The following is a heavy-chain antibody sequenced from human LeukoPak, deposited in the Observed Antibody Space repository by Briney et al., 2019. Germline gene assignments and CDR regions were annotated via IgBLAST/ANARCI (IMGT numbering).Heavy chain of an antibody. J-gene: IGHJ6*02. CDR1: GFTFSSYS. CDR2: ISSSSSYI. Sequence: PGGSLRLSCAASGFTFSSYSMNWVRQAPGKGLEWVSSISSSSSYIYYADSVKGRFTISRDNAKNSLYLQMNSLRAEDTAVYYCAREGCGDDCYSYYYYGMDVWGQGTTVTVSS. V-gene: IGHV3-21*01. D-gene: IGHD2-21*02. CDR3: AREGCGDDCYSYYYYGMDV.